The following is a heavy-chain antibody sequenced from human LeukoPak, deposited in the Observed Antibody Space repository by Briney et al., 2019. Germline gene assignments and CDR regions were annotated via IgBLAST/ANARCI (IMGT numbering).Heavy chain of an antibody. V-gene: IGHV3-21*01. Sequence: GGSLRLSCAASGFTFSSYSMNWVRQAPGKGLEWVSSISSSSSYIYYADSVKGRFTISRDNAKNSLYLQMNSLSAEDTAVYYCARASGWAFDYWGQGTLVTVSS. D-gene: IGHD6-19*01. CDR3: ARASGWAFDY. CDR1: GFTFSSYS. J-gene: IGHJ4*02. CDR2: ISSSSSYI.